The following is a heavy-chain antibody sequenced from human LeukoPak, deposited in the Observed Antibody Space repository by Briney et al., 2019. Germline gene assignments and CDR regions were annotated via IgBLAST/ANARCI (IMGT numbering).Heavy chain of an antibody. V-gene: IGHV3-48*03. CDR2: ISSSGSTI. Sequence: GTSLRLSRAASEFTFDSYAMHWVRQAPGKGLEWVSYISSSGSTIYYADSVKGRFTISRDNAKNSLYLQMNSLRAEDTAVYYCASQVAGTLDAFDIWGQGTMVTVSS. D-gene: IGHD6-13*01. CDR3: ASQVAGTLDAFDI. CDR1: EFTFDSYA. J-gene: IGHJ3*02.